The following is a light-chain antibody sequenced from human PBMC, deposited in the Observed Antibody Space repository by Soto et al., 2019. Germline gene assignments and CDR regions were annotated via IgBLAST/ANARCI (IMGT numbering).Light chain of an antibody. CDR3: MQALQTPPT. Sequence: DIVMSQSPLSLPVTPGEPASISCGSGQSLLHSNGYNYLDWYLQKPGQSPQLLIYLGSNRASGVPDRFSGSGSGTAFTLKISTVEAEDVGVYYCMQALQTPPTFGQGTRLEI. CDR2: LGS. V-gene: IGKV2-28*01. J-gene: IGKJ5*01. CDR1: QSLLHSNGYNY.